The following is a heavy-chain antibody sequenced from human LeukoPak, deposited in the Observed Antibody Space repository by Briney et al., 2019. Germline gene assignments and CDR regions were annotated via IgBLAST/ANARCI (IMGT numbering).Heavy chain of an antibody. CDR2: ISYDGSNK. D-gene: IGHD3-22*01. Sequence: GGSLRLSCAASGFTFSSYAVHWVRQAPGKGLEWLAVISYDGSNKYYADSVKGRFTISRDNSKNTLYLQMNSLRAEDTAVYYCVRPSSGPYFDYWGQGTLVTVSS. CDR1: GFTFSSYA. J-gene: IGHJ4*02. CDR3: VRPSSGPYFDY. V-gene: IGHV3-30-3*01.